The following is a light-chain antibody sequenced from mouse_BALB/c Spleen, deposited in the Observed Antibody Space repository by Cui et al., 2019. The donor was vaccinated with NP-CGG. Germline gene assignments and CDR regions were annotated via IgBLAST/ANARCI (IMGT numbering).Light chain of an antibody. Sequence: QAVVPQESAPTTSPGETVTLTCRSSTGAVTTSNYANWVQEKPDHLFTGLIGGTNNRAPGVPARFSGFLIGDKAALTITGAQTEDEAIYFCALWYSNHWVFGGGTKLTVL. J-gene: IGLJ1*01. V-gene: IGLV1*01. CDR2: GTN. CDR1: TGAVTTSNY. CDR3: ALWYSNHWV.